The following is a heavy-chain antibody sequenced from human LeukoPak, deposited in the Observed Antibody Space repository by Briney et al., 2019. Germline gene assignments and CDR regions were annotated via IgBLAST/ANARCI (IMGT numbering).Heavy chain of an antibody. J-gene: IGHJ4*02. CDR1: GSSLSSYY. CDR2: VYDTGNT. CDR3: ARNPPLNGDYVFDY. D-gene: IGHD4-17*01. Sequence: SETLSLTCSVSGSSLSSYYWTWIRQPPGKGLEGIGYVYDTGNTNYNPSLKSRVTISVDTSKSQFSLILTSVTAADTAVYYCARNPPLNGDYVFDYWGQGALVTVSS. V-gene: IGHV4-59*08.